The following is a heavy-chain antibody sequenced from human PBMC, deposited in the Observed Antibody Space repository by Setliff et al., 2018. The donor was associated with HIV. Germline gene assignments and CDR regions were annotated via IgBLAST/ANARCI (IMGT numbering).Heavy chain of an antibody. J-gene: IGHJ6*03. CDR1: GFSFSSHD. Sequence: GGSLRLSCAASGFSFSSHDMNWVRQAPGKGLEWVGRIRDKTNSYTTEYAASVKGRFTISRDDSKNSLYLQMNSLKTEDTAVYYCARGRLLWSGSYYYYYMDVWGKGTTVTVSS. D-gene: IGHD3-10*01. CDR2: IRDKTNSYTT. V-gene: IGHV3-72*01. CDR3: ARGRLLWSGSYYYYYMDV.